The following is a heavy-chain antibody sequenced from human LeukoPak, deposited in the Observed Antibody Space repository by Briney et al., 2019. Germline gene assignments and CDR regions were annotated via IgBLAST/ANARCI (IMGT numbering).Heavy chain of an antibody. CDR1: GYTFTSYW. Sequence: KVGESLKIPCKGSGYTFTSYWIGWVRQMPGKGLEWMGIIYPGDSDTRYSPSFQGQVTISADKSISTAYLQWSSPKASDTAMYYCARRADAYNDFDYWGQGTLVTVSS. J-gene: IGHJ4*02. CDR3: ARRADAYNDFDY. CDR2: IYPGDSDT. D-gene: IGHD5-24*01. V-gene: IGHV5-51*01.